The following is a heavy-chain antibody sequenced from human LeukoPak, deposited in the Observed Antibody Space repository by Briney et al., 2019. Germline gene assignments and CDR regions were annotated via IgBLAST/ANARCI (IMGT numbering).Heavy chain of an antibody. Sequence: GGSLRPSCVASGFTVSSNYMNWVRQAPGKGLEWVSVPYTSGNTFYADSVKGRFTISRDNSKNTVYLQMNSLRAEDTAVYYCAKLGVVITPIDYWGQGTLVTVSS. CDR2: PYTSGNT. V-gene: IGHV3-53*01. CDR3: AKLGVVITPIDY. D-gene: IGHD3-22*01. J-gene: IGHJ4*02. CDR1: GFTVSSNY.